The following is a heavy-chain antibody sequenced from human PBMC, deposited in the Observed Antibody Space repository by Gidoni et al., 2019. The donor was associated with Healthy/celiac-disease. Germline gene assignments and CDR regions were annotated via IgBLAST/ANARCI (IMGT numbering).Heavy chain of an antibody. D-gene: IGHD3-22*01. CDR2: ISSSSSYI. J-gene: IGHJ4*02. CDR3: ARDYYDSSGYSSFDY. Sequence: EVQLVESGGGLVKPGGSLRLSCAAPGFTFSSYSMNWVRQAPGKGLEWVSSISSSSSYIYYADSVKGRFTISRDNAKNSLYLQMNSLRAEDTAVYYCARDYYDSSGYSSFDYWGQGTLVTVSS. V-gene: IGHV3-21*01. CDR1: GFTFSSYS.